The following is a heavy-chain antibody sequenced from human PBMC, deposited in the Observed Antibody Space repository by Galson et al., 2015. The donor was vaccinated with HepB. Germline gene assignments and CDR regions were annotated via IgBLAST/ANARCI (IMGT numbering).Heavy chain of an antibody. Sequence: SLRLSCAASGFTFNSYAMNWVRQAPGKGLEWVSAISGSGGRTYYVDSVRGRFTIPRDNSNNTLYLQMNSLRVEDTAVYYCAKGAVVAPAASAEYFHHWGQGTLVTVSS. J-gene: IGHJ1*01. CDR3: AKGAVVAPAASAEYFHH. D-gene: IGHD2-2*01. V-gene: IGHV3-23*01. CDR1: GFTFNSYA. CDR2: ISGSGGRT.